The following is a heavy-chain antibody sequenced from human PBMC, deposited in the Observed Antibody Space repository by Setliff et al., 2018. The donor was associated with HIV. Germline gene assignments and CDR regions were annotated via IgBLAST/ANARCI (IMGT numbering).Heavy chain of an antibody. CDR1: GGSFMGYY. J-gene: IGHJ3*02. CDR2: INHSGNT. Sequence: PSETLSLTCAVYGGSFMGYYWNWIRQPPGKGLEWIGEINHSGNTNSNPSLKSRVTISVDPSKGQFSLRLNSVTAADTATYYCARGPESVAPRMCAFDIWGQGTMVTVSS. V-gene: IGHV4-34*01. CDR3: ARGPESVAPRMCAFDI. D-gene: IGHD6-6*01.